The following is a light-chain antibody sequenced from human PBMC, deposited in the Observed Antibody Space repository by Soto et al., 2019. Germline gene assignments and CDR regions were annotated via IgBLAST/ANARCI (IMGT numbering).Light chain of an antibody. CDR3: SSYTAFTTYV. Sequence: QSALTQPASVSGSPGQSSSISCTGTNSDVGAYSYVSWYQQYPGKAPKLLIYDVGARPSGISDRFSGSKSGNTASLTISGLQAEDEADYYCSSYTAFTTYVFGSGTKVTVL. J-gene: IGLJ1*01. CDR2: DVG. CDR1: NSDVGAYSY. V-gene: IGLV2-14*03.